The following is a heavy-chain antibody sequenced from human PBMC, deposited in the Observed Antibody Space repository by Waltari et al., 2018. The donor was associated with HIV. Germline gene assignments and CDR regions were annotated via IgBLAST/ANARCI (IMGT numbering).Heavy chain of an antibody. CDR1: GSTSSIYE. V-gene: IGHV3-48*03. D-gene: IGHD6-19*01. J-gene: IGHJ6*02. CDR2: ISAGGTK. Sequence: EVQLVESGGGLVSLGGSLGLSGPGSGSTSSIYELPWVRQAPGKGLEWISYISAGGTKYYADSVKGRFSISRDNAKNSLYLQMNSLRAEDTAVYYCAKAVGDTSGRYWGGDVWGQGTTVTVSS. CDR3: AKAVGDTSGRYWGGDV.